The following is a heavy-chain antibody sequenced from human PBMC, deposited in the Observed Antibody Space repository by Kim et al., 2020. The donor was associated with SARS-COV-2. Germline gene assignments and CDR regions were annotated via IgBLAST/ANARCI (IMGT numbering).Heavy chain of an antibody. CDR1: KFTFSIYG. J-gene: IGHJ6*02. CDR3: AKGTSPSSYYGMDV. CDR2: ISHDGSNE. Sequence: GGSLRLSCVASKFTFSIYGLFWVRQSPGKGLEWVAIISHDGSNEDYAASVKGRFTISRDNSKNTLYLQMNTLRPEDTAVYYCAKGTSPSSYYGMDVWGQGTTVTVSS. V-gene: IGHV3-30*18.